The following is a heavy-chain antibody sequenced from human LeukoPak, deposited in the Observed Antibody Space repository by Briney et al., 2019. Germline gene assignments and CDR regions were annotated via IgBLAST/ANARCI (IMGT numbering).Heavy chain of an antibody. CDR1: GFTFSSYS. V-gene: IGHV3-21*01. CDR3: ARAGLRSNKLQFDY. CDR2: ISSSSTYI. Sequence: PGGSLRLSCAASGFTFSSYSMNWVRQAPGKGLEWVSSISSSSTYIYYADSLKGRFTISRDDAKNSLYLQMSSLRAEDTAVYYCARAGLRSNKLQFDYWGQGTLVTVSS. D-gene: IGHD1/OR15-1a*01. J-gene: IGHJ4*02.